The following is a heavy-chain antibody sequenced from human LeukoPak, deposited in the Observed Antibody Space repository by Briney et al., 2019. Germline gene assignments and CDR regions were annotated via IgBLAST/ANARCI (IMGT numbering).Heavy chain of an antibody. CDR3: ARGSDDSSGYSFDY. D-gene: IGHD3-22*01. J-gene: IGHJ4*02. V-gene: IGHV4-59*12. Sequence: SETLSLTCTVSGGSISSYYWSWIRQPPGKGLEWIGYIYYSGSTNYNPSLKSRVTISVDTSKNQFSLKLSSVTAADTAVYYCARGSDDSSGYSFDYWGQGTLVTVSS. CDR1: GGSISSYY. CDR2: IYYSGST.